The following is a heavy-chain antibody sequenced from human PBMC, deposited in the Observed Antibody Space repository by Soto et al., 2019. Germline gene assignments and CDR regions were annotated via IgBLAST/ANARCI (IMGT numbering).Heavy chain of an antibody. CDR2: IVPIFGTK. V-gene: IGHV1-69*06. J-gene: IGHJ2*01. D-gene: IGHD3-3*01. CDR1: GGSFSSHA. Sequence: QVQLVQSGAEVKKPGSSVKVSCKPSGGSFSSHAVSWVRQAPGQGLEWVGGIVPIFGTKNYAEKFQGRVTITADKSTSTVYMDLSSLKSEDTAVYFCARDRRDQTIFGMVGYFELWGRGNLVSVS. CDR3: ARDRRDQTIFGMVGYFEL.